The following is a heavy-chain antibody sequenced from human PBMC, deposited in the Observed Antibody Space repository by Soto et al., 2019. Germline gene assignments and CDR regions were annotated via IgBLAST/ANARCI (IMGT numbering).Heavy chain of an antibody. D-gene: IGHD6-19*01. J-gene: IGHJ4*02. CDR2: ISSSGTSA. V-gene: IGHV3-11*05. Sequence: QVQQEESGGGLVKPGGSLRLSCAASGFTFSAFYMSWIRQAPNKGLEYISYISSSGTSANYADSVKGRFTISRDNAKNSLYLQMNSLRAEDTAVYYCARDRGAVTGQYFDYWGQGALVTVSS. CDR1: GFTFSAFY. CDR3: ARDRGAVTGQYFDY.